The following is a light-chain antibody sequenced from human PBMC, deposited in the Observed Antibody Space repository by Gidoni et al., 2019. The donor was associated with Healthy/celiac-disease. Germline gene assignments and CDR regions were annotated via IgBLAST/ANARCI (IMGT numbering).Light chain of an antibody. J-gene: IGKJ5*01. Sequence: DIQRTQSPSSLSASVGDRVTITCQASQDISNYLNWYQQKPGKAPKLLIYDASKLETGVPSRFSGSGSGTDFTFTISSLQPEDIATYYCQQYDNLPITFGQGTRLEIK. CDR3: QQYDNLPIT. CDR1: QDISNY. V-gene: IGKV1-33*01. CDR2: DAS.